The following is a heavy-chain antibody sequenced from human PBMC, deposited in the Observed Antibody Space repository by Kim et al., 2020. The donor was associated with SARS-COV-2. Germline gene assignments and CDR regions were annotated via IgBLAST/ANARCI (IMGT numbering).Heavy chain of an antibody. CDR3: ARGLRGSGRRPIDY. D-gene: IGHD3-10*01. J-gene: IGHJ4*02. CDR1: GFTFSSYS. Sequence: GGSLRLSCAASGFTFSSYSMNWVRQAPGKGLEWVSYISSSSSTIYYADSVKGRFTISRDNAKNSLYLQMNSLRAEDTAVYYCARGLRGSGRRPIDYWGQGTLVTVSS. V-gene: IGHV3-48*04. CDR2: ISSSSSTI.